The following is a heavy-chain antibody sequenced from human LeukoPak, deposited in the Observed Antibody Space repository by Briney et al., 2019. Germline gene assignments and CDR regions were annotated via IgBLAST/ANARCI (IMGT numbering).Heavy chain of an antibody. Sequence: SETLSLTCTVSGDSITSHAWTWIRQPPGKGLEYIGYVFHSGSSNYNPSLKSRVTISLDTSNNQFSLKPASVTTADTAVYYCARGTAADGTEWFDPWGQGTLVTVSS. CDR3: ARGTAADGTEWFDP. CDR1: GDSITSHA. J-gene: IGHJ5*02. D-gene: IGHD6-13*01. V-gene: IGHV4-59*11. CDR2: VFHSGSS.